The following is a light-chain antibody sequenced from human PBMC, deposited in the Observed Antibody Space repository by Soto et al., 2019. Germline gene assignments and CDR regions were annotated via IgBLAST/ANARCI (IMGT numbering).Light chain of an antibody. CDR3: AAWDDSLNGYV. CDR2: TNN. Sequence: QSVLTQPPSASGTPGQRVTISCSGSSSNIGGNPVNWYQQLPGTAPKLLIYTNNQRPSGVPDRLSGSKSGTSASLAISGLQSEDEADYYCAAWDDSLNGYVFGTGTKLTVL. CDR1: SSNIGGNP. J-gene: IGLJ1*01. V-gene: IGLV1-44*01.